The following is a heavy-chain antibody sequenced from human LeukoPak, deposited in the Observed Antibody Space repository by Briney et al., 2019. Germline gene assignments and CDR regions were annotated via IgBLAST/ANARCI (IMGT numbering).Heavy chain of an antibody. J-gene: IGHJ3*02. D-gene: IGHD5-18*01. CDR1: GGSFSGYY. V-gene: IGHV4-34*01. CDR2: INHSGST. CDR3: ARVYSFGSVSVDDAFDI. Sequence: SETLSLTCAVYGGSFSGYYWSWIRQPPGKGLEWIGEINHSGSTNYNPSLKSRVTISVDTSKNHFSLKLSSVTAADTAVYYCARVYSFGSVSVDDAFDIWGQGTMVTVSS.